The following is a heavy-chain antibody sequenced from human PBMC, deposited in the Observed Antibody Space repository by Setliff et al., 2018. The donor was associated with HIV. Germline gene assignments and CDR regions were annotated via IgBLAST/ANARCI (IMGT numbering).Heavy chain of an antibody. D-gene: IGHD3-16*01. CDR2: IYYSGST. V-gene: IGHV4-59*01. CDR1: GGSLSSYY. Sequence: PSETLSLTCFVSGGSLSSYYWSWIRQPPGKGLEWIAYIYYSGSTNYSPSLKSRVTISLDRSKNQFSLKLSSVTAADTAVYYCARTPSRGGFDYWGQGTLVTVSS. CDR3: ARTPSRGGFDY. J-gene: IGHJ4*02.